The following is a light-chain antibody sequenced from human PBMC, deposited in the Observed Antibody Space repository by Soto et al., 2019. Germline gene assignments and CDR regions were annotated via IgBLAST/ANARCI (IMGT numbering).Light chain of an antibody. CDR3: QQYNNWPLT. CDR1: QSVGNN. J-gene: IGKJ4*01. Sequence: ERVMTQSPATLSVSPGDRATLSCRASQSVGNNLAWYQQKFGQAPRLLIYGASTRAAGVPARFSGSASGTEFTLTVSNLQSEDSAIYFCQQYNNWPLTFGGGTKVDIK. V-gene: IGKV3-15*01. CDR2: GAS.